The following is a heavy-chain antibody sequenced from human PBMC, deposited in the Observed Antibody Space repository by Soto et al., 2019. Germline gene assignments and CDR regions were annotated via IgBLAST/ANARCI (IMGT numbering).Heavy chain of an antibody. Sequence: QVHLVQSGAEVKKPGASVKVSCKGSGYAFTTYGITWVRQATGQGLEWMGWISAHNGNTTYAQKLQRRVTVTRDTSTSTAYLELRSLRSDDTAVYYCARGRYGDYWGQGALVTVSS. CDR1: GYAFTTYG. CDR2: ISAHNGNT. CDR3: ARGRYGDY. J-gene: IGHJ4*02. D-gene: IGHD1-1*01. V-gene: IGHV1-18*01.